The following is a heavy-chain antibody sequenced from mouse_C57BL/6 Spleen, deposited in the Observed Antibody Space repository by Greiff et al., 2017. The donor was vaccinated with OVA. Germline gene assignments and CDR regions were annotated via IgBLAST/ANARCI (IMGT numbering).Heavy chain of an antibody. Sequence: QVQLQESGAELMKPGASVKLSCKATGYTFPGYWIEWVKQRPGHGLEWIGEILPGSGSTNYNEKFKGKATFTADTSSNTAYMQLRSLTTEDSAIYYCARGTTVVARSYFDYWGQGTTLTVSS. D-gene: IGHD1-1*01. CDR2: ILPGSGST. CDR3: ARGTTVVARSYFDY. CDR1: GYTFPGYW. J-gene: IGHJ2*01. V-gene: IGHV1-9*01.